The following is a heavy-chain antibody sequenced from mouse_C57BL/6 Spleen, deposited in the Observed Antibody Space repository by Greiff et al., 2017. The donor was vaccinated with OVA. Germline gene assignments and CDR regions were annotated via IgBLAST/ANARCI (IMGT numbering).Heavy chain of an antibody. V-gene: IGHV1-69*01. J-gene: IGHJ2*01. D-gene: IGHD1-1*01. CDR3: ARSRGSSPHFDY. CDR2: IDPSDSYT. Sequence: QVQLQQPGAELVMPGASVKLSCKASGYTFTSYWMHWVKQRPGQGLEWIGEIDPSDSYTNYNQKFKGKSTLTVDKSSSTAYMQLSSLTSEDSAVYYCARSRGSSPHFDYWGQGTTLTVSS. CDR1: GYTFTSYW.